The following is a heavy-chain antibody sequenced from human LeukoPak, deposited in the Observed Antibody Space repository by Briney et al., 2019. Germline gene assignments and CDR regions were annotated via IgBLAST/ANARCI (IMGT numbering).Heavy chain of an antibody. CDR2: ISGSGGST. Sequence: GGSLRPSCAASGFTFSSYATSWVRQAPGKGLEWVSAISGSGGSTFYADSVKGRFTISRDNSKNTLYMKMNSLRAEDTAVYYCAKGAVRGDPKYFDYWGQGTLVTVSS. CDR3: AKGAVRGDPKYFDY. V-gene: IGHV3-23*01. CDR1: GFTFSSYA. D-gene: IGHD3-10*01. J-gene: IGHJ4*02.